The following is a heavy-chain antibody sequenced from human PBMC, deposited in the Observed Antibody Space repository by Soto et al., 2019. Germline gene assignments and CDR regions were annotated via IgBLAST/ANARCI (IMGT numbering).Heavy chain of an antibody. V-gene: IGHV3-53*01. D-gene: IGHD2-8*02. CDR1: GFSVDNMF. CDR2: ISDDGRT. Sequence: RGSLRLSCVASGFSVDNMFMGGVRQAPGKGLQWVSTISDDGRTYYADSVKGRFSLSRDKSRNTLYLQMNRLRVEDTAVYYCSRDHSSGGYDYRGQGSLVTVSS. J-gene: IGHJ4*02. CDR3: SRDHSSGGYDY.